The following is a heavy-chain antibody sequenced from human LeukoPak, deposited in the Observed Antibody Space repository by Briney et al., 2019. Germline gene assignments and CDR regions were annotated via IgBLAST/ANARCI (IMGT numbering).Heavy chain of an antibody. J-gene: IGHJ6*03. CDR2: ISGSGGST. CDR1: GFTFSSYT. V-gene: IGHV3-23*01. Sequence: PGGSLRLSCAASGFTFSSYTMSWVRQAPDKGLEWVSGISGSGGSTYYADSVKGRFTISRDNSNNALDLQMNSLRAEDSAVYYCAKADRTGSYSYYYMDVWGKGTTVTVSS. D-gene: IGHD3-16*02. CDR3: AKADRTGSYSYYYMDV.